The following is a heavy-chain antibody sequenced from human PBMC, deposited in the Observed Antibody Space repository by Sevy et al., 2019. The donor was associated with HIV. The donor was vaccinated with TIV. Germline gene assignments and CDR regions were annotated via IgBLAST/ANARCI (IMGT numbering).Heavy chain of an antibody. CDR1: GFTFSNYA. CDR3: AKGGGIAARLPYYYGMDV. V-gene: IGHV3-23*01. D-gene: IGHD6-6*01. J-gene: IGHJ6*02. Sequence: GGSLRLSCAASGFTFSNYAMIWVRQAPGKGLEWVSGVGSGGSTYYADSLKGRFTISRDNSKNRLSLQMNSLGAEDTAVYYCAKGGGIAARLPYYYGMDVWGQGTTVTVSS. CDR2: VGSGGST.